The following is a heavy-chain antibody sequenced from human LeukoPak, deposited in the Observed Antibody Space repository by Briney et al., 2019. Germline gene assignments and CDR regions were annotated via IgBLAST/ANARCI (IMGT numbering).Heavy chain of an antibody. V-gene: IGHV1-2*02. CDR2: INPNSGGT. CDR3: ARDRVLDYDVYWYFDL. Sequence: ASVTVSCKASGYTFTGYYMHWVRQAPGQGLEWMGWINPNSGGTNYAQRFQGRVTMTRDTSISTAYMELSRLRSDDTAVYYCARDRVLDYDVYWYFDLWGRGTLVTVSS. CDR1: GYTFTGYY. J-gene: IGHJ2*01. D-gene: IGHD3-3*01.